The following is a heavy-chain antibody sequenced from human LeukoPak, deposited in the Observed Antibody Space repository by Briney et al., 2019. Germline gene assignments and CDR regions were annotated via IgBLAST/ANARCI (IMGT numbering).Heavy chain of an antibody. J-gene: IGHJ4*02. CDR3: AKYILGGTPPDS. CDR1: GFTFSTYA. V-gene: IGHV3-23*01. D-gene: IGHD1-26*01. CDR2: IIGSGGST. Sequence: GGSLRLSCAASGFTFSTYAMTWVRQAPGTGLEWVSSIIGSGGSTYYTDSVKGRFTISRDNSKNTVSLQMISLRAEDTAVYYCAKYILGGTPPDSWGQGTLVTVSS.